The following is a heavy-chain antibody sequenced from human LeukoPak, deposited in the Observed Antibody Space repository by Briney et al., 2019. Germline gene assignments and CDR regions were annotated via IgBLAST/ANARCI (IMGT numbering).Heavy chain of an antibody. J-gene: IGHJ4*02. D-gene: IGHD6-19*01. CDR3: AKDERRYSSGWYYY. V-gene: IGHV3-13*01. Sequence: GGSLRLSCAASGFTFDDYAMHWVRQATGKGLEWVSAIGTAGDTYYPGSVKGRFTISRESAKNSLYLQMNSLRAGDTAVYYCAKDERRYSSGWYYYWGQGTLVTVSS. CDR1: GFTFDDYA. CDR2: IGTAGDT.